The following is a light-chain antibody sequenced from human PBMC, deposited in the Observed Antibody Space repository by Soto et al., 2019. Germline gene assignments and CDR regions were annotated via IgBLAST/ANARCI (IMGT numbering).Light chain of an antibody. CDR2: DAS. V-gene: IGKV1D-13*01. CDR3: QQFNNYRLT. Sequence: IQMTQSPSSLSASVGDRVTITCQASQDISNYLNWYQQKPGQAPKLLIYDASSLASGVPSRFSGSGSGTYFTLTISSLQPEDSATFYCQQFNNYRLTFGGGTKVDIK. CDR1: QDISNY. J-gene: IGKJ4*01.